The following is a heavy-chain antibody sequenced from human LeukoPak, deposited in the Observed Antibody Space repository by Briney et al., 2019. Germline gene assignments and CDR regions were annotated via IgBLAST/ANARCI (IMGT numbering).Heavy chain of an antibody. D-gene: IGHD3-3*01. Sequence: SVKVSCKASGGTFSSYAISWVRQAPGQGLEWMGRIIPSFGTANYAQKFQGRVTVTVDDSTNIAYLDLSSLRSDDTALYYCARRAEWFSWTRLDAFDIWGQGTMVTVSS. V-gene: IGHV1-69*15. CDR2: IIPSFGTA. CDR1: GGTFSSYA. J-gene: IGHJ3*02. CDR3: ARRAEWFSWTRLDAFDI.